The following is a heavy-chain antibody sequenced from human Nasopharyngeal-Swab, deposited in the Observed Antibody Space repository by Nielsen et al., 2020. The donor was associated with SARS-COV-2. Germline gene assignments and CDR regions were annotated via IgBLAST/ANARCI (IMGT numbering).Heavy chain of an antibody. CDR1: GFTFSNYA. Sequence: GESLKISCAASGFTFSNYAMSWVRQAPGKGLEWVSVTEIGGTTHYADSMKGRFSISRDSSTNTLYLQMNNVRAEDTAVYYCARDLGGGYCTTTNCPGSWGQGTLVTVSS. CDR2: TEIGGTT. V-gene: IGHV3-53*01. J-gene: IGHJ1*01. D-gene: IGHD2-2*01. CDR3: ARDLGGGYCTTTNCPGS.